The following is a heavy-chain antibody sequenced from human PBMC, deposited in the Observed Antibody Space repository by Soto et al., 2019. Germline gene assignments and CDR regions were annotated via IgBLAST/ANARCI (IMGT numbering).Heavy chain of an antibody. V-gene: IGHV4-31*03. CDR1: GGSISSGGYY. Sequence: QVQLQESGPGLVKPSQTLSLTCTVSGGSISSGGYYWSWIRQHPGKGLEWIGYIYYSGSTYYNPSLKSRVTISVDTSKNQFSLKLSSVTAADTAVYYCARDRGPGARRDYYYFDYWGQGTLVTVSS. D-gene: IGHD4-17*01. CDR3: ARDRGPGARRDYYYFDY. J-gene: IGHJ4*02. CDR2: IYYSGST.